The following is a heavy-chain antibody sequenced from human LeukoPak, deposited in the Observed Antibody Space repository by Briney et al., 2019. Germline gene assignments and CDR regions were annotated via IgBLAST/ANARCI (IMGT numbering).Heavy chain of an antibody. D-gene: IGHD1-26*01. CDR3: ARDPWLGVGANSAFDM. V-gene: IGHV4-38-2*02. Sequence: SETLSLTCTVSGNSISSGYYWGWIRQPPGKGLEWIGSIYHSGRTYYNPSLKSRVTISVDTSKNQFSLRLTSVTAADTAVYYCARDPWLGVGANSAFDMWGQGTRVTVSS. CDR2: IYHSGRT. J-gene: IGHJ3*02. CDR1: GNSISSGYY.